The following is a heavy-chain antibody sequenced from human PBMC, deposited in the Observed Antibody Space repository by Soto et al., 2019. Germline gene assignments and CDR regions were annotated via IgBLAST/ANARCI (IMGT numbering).Heavy chain of an antibody. D-gene: IGHD1-26*01. V-gene: IGHV2-5*02. CDR1: GFSLTTDRVG. CDR3: AHAYGGRSLY. J-gene: IGHJ4*02. CDR2: IYWDDSK. Sequence: QITLKESGPTLVKPTQTLTLTCTFSGFSLTTDRVGVGWIRHPPGEALEWLAVIYWDDSKTYRPSLESRLTITKDTSNNQVALTMTNIDSLDTATYYCAHAYGGRSLYWGQGTLVTVSS.